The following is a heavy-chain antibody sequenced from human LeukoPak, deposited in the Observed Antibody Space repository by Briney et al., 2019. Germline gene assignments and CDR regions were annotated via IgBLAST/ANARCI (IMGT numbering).Heavy chain of an antibody. CDR2: INAGNGNT. V-gene: IGHV1-3*01. CDR3: ARRNYGDSRRWVDP. D-gene: IGHD4-17*01. Sequence: ASVKVSCKASGYTFTSYAMHWVRQAPGQRLEWMGWINAGNGNTKYSQKFQGRVTMTRDTSTSTVYMELSSLRSEDTAVYYCARRNYGDSRRWVDPWGQGTLVTVSS. J-gene: IGHJ5*02. CDR1: GYTFTSYA.